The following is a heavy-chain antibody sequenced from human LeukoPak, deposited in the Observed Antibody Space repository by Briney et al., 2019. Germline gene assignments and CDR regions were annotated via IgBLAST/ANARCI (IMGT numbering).Heavy chain of an antibody. Sequence: SETLSLTCTVSGGSINNYYWSWIRQPPGYGLEWIGYAYYSGSTNYNPSLKSRVTISIDTSKNQFSLNLNSVTTADTAVYYCARYSSVWGNNWFDPWGQGTLVTVSS. J-gene: IGHJ5*02. D-gene: IGHD6-19*01. CDR2: AYYSGST. CDR1: GGSINNYY. V-gene: IGHV4-59*01. CDR3: ARYSSVWGNNWFDP.